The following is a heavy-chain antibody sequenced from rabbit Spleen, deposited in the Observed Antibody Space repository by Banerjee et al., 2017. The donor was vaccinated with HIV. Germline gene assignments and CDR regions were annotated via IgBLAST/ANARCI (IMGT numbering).Heavy chain of an antibody. CDR2: IAAGNSGIT. CDR3: ARDTYGDGGYVYAFNF. CDR1: GFTISNYW. D-gene: IGHD6-1*01. J-gene: IGHJ6*01. Sequence: QEQLVESGGRLVQPGGSLTLSCKASGFTISNYWMNWVRQAPGKGLEWIGCIAAGNSGITYYASWVNGRFIISKTSSTTVTLQMTSLTAADTATYFCARDTYGDGGYVYAFNFWGPGTLVTVS. V-gene: IGHV1S45*01.